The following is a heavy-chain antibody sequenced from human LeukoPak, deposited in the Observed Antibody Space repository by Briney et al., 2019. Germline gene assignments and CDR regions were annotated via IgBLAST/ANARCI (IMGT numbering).Heavy chain of an antibody. J-gene: IGHJ4*02. D-gene: IGHD1-1*01. V-gene: IGHV4-59*01. Sequence: SETLSLTCAVSGGSTSDYYWNWIRQPPGKGLEWIGYIYYRGTTNYNPSLNSRVTISLDSSKNQFSLRLNSVTAADTAVYYCARGPPRTGRERYFDYWGQGTLVSVSS. CDR1: GGSTSDYY. CDR2: IYYRGTT. CDR3: ARGPPRTGRERYFDY.